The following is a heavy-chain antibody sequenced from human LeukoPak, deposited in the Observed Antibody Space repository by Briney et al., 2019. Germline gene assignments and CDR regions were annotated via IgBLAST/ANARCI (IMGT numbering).Heavy chain of an antibody. J-gene: IGHJ4*02. Sequence: GGSLRLSCAASGFTFSSYAMTWVRQAPGKGLEWVSGISGSGDSTYYADSVKGRFTISRDNSKNTLYLQMHSLRAEDTAVYYCAKEGASMARAQLFDYWGQGTLVTVPS. CDR3: AKEGASMARAQLFDY. D-gene: IGHD3-10*01. CDR1: GFTFSSYA. V-gene: IGHV3-23*01. CDR2: ISGSGDST.